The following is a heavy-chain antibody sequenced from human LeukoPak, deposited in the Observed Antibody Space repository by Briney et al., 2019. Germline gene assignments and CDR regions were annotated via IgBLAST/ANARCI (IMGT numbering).Heavy chain of an antibody. Sequence: GGSLRLSCAASGFTFSSYSMNWVRQAPGKGLEWVSSISSSSSYIYYADSVKGRFTISRDNAKNSLYLQMNSLRAEDTAVYYCAREGVIWFGELLAGDFDYWGQGTLVTVSS. D-gene: IGHD3-10*01. CDR1: GFTFSSYS. CDR3: AREGVIWFGELLAGDFDY. V-gene: IGHV3-21*01. J-gene: IGHJ4*02. CDR2: ISSSSSYI.